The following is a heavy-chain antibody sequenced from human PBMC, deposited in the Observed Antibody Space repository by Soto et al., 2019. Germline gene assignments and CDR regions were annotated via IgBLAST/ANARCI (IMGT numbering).Heavy chain of an antibody. J-gene: IGHJ4*02. Sequence: SETLSLTCTVSGGSVSSGSYYWSWIRQPPGKGLEWIGYIYYSGSTNYSPSLKSRVTISVDTSKNQFSLKLSSVTAADTAVYYCASYDILTGYQFDYWGQGTLVTVSS. CDR1: GGSVSSGSYY. D-gene: IGHD3-9*01. CDR3: ASYDILTGYQFDY. V-gene: IGHV4-61*01. CDR2: IYYSGST.